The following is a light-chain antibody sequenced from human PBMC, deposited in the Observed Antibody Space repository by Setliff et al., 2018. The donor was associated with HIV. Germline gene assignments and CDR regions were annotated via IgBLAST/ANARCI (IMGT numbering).Light chain of an antibody. CDR2: HVN. V-gene: IGLV2-11*01. CDR3: CSHAGGHSYV. CDR1: SSDIGNSDY. Sequence: QSVLTQPRSVSGSPGQSVTISCTGTSSDIGNSDYVSWYQQHPDKAPKLMIYHVNNRPSGVPDRFSGSKSGNTASLTISGLQAEDEADYYCCSHAGGHSYVFGTGTKV. J-gene: IGLJ1*01.